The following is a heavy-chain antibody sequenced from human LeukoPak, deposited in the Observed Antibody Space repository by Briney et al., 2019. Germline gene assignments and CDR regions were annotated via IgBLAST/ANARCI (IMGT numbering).Heavy chain of an antibody. J-gene: IGHJ3*02. CDR3: ARVIHSRDGYNYYAAFDI. CDR1: GYTFTSYY. Sequence: ASVTVSCKASGYTFTSYYMHWVRQAPGQGLEWMGLINPSGGSTSYAQKFQGRVTITADESTSTAYMELSSLRSEDTAVYYCARVIHSRDGYNYYAAFDIWGQGTMVTVSS. V-gene: IGHV1-46*01. D-gene: IGHD5-24*01. CDR2: INPSGGST.